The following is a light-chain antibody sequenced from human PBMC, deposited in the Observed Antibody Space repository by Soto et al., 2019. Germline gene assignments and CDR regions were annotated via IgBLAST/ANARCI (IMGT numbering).Light chain of an antibody. CDR3: QQSYGYPLCT. V-gene: IGKV1-39*01. J-gene: IGKJ2*02. Sequence: DIQMTQSPSSLSASVGDRVTITCRASQSISSYLNWYQQKPGKAPKLLIYAASYLQSGVPSRLSDSGSGTDFTLTISSLQPEDFAIYYCQQSYGYPLCTFGQGTKLEIK. CDR1: QSISSY. CDR2: AAS.